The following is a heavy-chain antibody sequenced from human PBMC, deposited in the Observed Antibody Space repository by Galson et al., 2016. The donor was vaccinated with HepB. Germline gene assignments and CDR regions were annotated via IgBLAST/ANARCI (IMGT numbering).Heavy chain of an antibody. CDR1: GFTVSNNY. J-gene: IGHJ4*02. CDR2: ITWNSGTI. D-gene: IGHD5-12*01. CDR3: AKDIRSVATSLDN. V-gene: IGHV3-9*01. Sequence: SLRLSCAASGFTVSNNYMSWVRQAPGKGLEWVSGITWNSGTIGYADSVKGRFTISRDNAKNSLYLQMNSLRGDDTALYYCAKDIRSVATSLDNWGQGTLVTVSS.